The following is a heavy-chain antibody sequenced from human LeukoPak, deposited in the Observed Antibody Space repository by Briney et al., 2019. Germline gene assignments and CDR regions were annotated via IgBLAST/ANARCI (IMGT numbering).Heavy chain of an antibody. Sequence: SETLSLTCAVYGGSFSGYYWSWIRQPPGKGLEWIGEINHSGSTNYNPSLKSRVTISVDTSKNQFSLKLSSVTAADTAVYYCARDLRGNYGILDYWGQGTLVTVSS. D-gene: IGHD4-11*01. CDR1: GGSFSGYY. V-gene: IGHV4-34*01. CDR2: INHSGST. J-gene: IGHJ4*02. CDR3: ARDLRGNYGILDY.